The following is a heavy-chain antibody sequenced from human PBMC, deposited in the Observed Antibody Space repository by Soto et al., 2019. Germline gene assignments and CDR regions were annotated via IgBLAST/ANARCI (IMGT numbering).Heavy chain of an antibody. V-gene: IGHV4-59*01. CDR3: ARDWAAAGPFDY. J-gene: IGHJ4*02. CDR2: LYNTGST. Sequence: SETLSLTCTVSGGSISRYYWSWIRQTPGKGLEWIGYLYNTGSTIYNPSLESRVTISVDTSKNQFSLILNSVTAADTAVYYCARDWAAAGPFDYWGQGTLVT. CDR1: GGSISRYY. D-gene: IGHD6-13*01.